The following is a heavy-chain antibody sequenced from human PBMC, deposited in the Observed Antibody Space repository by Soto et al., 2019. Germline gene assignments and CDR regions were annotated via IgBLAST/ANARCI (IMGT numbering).Heavy chain of an antibody. CDR2: MNPNSGNT. Sequence: ASVKVSCKASGYTFTSYDINWVRQATGQGLEWMGWMNPNSGNTGYAQKFQGRVTMTRNTSISTAYMELSSLRSEDTAVYYYARGYYDILTGYLFNWFDPWGQGTLVTVSS. D-gene: IGHD3-9*01. CDR1: GYTFTSYD. CDR3: ARGYYDILTGYLFNWFDP. V-gene: IGHV1-8*01. J-gene: IGHJ5*02.